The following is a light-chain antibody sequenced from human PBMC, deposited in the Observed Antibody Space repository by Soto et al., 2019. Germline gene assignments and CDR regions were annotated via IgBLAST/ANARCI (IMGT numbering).Light chain of an antibody. CDR2: SNN. Sequence: QSVLTQPPSASGTPGQGVTISCSGVSANIGTNYVNWYQQLPGTAPKLLIHSNNQRPAGVPDRFSGSKSGTSASLAISGLRSEDEAEYFCASWDGSLNGRFVFGSGTKVPS. CDR3: ASWDGSLNGRFV. J-gene: IGLJ1*01. V-gene: IGLV1-47*02. CDR1: SANIGTNY.